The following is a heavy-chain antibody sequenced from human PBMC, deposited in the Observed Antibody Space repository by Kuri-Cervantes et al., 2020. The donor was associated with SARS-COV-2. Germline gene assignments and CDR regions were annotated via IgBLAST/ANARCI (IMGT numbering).Heavy chain of an antibody. Sequence: GGSLRLSCAASGFAFSSYAMHWVRQAPGKGLERVAVISYDGSNKYYADSVKGRFTISRDNAKNSLYLQMNSLRAEDTAVYYCARGGTIGLSYNWFDPWGQGTLVTVSS. V-gene: IGHV3-30-3*01. CDR2: ISYDGSNK. CDR3: ARGGTIGLSYNWFDP. CDR1: GFAFSSYA. D-gene: IGHD3-10*01. J-gene: IGHJ5*02.